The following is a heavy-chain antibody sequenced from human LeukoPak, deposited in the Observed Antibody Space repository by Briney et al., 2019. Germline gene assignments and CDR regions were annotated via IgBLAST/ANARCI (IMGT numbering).Heavy chain of an antibody. CDR2: ISYSGST. V-gene: IGHV4-39*01. CDR1: GGSISSTGYY. J-gene: IGHJ4*02. D-gene: IGHD5-18*01. Sequence: SETLSLTCTVSGGSISSTGYYWGWIRQPPRKGLEWIGSISYSGSTYYNPSLKSRVTISADTSKNQFSLKLSSVTAADTAVYYCAEVTVSDYWGQGTLVTVSS. CDR3: AEVTVSDY.